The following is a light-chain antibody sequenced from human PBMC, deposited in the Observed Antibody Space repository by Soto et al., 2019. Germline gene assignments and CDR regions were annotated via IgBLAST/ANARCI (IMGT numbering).Light chain of an antibody. CDR1: ESVSSK. V-gene: IGKV3-15*01. CDR2: DAS. Sequence: EIVMTQPPATQSVSPGETATLSCRASESVSSKLVWYQQKPGQAPRLLIHDASTRATGIPARFSGSGSGTEFILTISSLEPEDFAVYYCQQRSNWPLITFGQGTRLEIK. J-gene: IGKJ5*01. CDR3: QQRSNWPLIT.